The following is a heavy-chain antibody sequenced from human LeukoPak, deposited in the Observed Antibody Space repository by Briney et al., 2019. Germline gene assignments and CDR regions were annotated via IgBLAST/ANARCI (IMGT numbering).Heavy chain of an antibody. D-gene: IGHD3-16*01. J-gene: IGHJ1*01. CDR1: GYTFTNYW. V-gene: IGHV5-51*01. CDR2: IYTGDSDT. Sequence: GESLQISCQASGYTFTNYWMGGGRQVPGKGRGWVGIIYTGDSDTRYSPSFRGQVIISADKSIRTAYLQWTSLKASDTAMYYCASHTGEGSHFQHWGQGSLVTVSS. CDR3: ASHTGEGSHFQH.